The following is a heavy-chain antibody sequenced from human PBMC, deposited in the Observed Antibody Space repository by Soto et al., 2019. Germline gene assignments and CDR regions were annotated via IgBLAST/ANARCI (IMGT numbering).Heavy chain of an antibody. J-gene: IGHJ6*02. Sequence: PGGSLRLSCAASGFTFRSYAMSWVRQAPGKGLEWVSAISGSGGSTYYADSVKGRFTISRDNSKNTLYLQMNSLRAEDTAVYYCAKASGALLWPHGMDVWGQGTTVTVSS. CDR2: ISGSGGST. D-gene: IGHD3-10*01. V-gene: IGHV3-23*01. CDR1: GFTFRSYA. CDR3: AKASGALLWPHGMDV.